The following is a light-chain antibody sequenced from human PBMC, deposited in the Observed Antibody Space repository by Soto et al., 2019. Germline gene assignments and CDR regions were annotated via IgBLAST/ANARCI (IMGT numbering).Light chain of an antibody. CDR1: SSDIGGYNY. Sequence: QSVLTQPPSASGSPGQSVTISCTGTSSDIGGYNYVSWYQQHPGKAPKLIIYDVTKRPSGVPDRFSGSKSGNTASLTVSGLQAEDEADYYCSSYAGSNNYVFGTGTKATVL. V-gene: IGLV2-8*01. CDR3: SSYAGSNNYV. J-gene: IGLJ1*01. CDR2: DVT.